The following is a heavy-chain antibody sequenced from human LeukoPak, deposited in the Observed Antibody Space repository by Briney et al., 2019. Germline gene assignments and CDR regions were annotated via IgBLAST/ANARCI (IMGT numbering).Heavy chain of an antibody. CDR3: AKHDRSGGGPFDY. CDR1: GFTFSSYA. CDR2: ISGSGGST. J-gene: IGHJ4*02. V-gene: IGHV3-23*01. Sequence: HPGGSLRLSCAASGFTFSSYAMSWVRQAPGKGLEWVSSISGSGGSTYYADSVKGRFTISRDSSRNTLYLQLSSLRAEDTAVYYCAKHDRSGGGPFDYWGQGTLVTLSS. D-gene: IGHD3-22*01.